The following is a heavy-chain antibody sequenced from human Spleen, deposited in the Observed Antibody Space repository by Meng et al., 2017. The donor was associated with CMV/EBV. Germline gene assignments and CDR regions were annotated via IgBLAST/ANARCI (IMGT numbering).Heavy chain of an antibody. J-gene: IGHJ3*02. V-gene: IGHV3-30-3*01. CDR3: ARENSYDFWNTYYYAFDI. Sequence: GGSLRLSCSASGFTFSDFAMHWVRQAPGKGLEWVAVMSYDGSIKYYIDSVKGRFTISRDNSKNALFLQMNSLRAEDTAVYYCARENSYDFWNTYYYAFDIWGQGTMVTVSS. CDR2: MSYDGSIK. CDR1: GFTFSDFA. D-gene: IGHD3-3*01.